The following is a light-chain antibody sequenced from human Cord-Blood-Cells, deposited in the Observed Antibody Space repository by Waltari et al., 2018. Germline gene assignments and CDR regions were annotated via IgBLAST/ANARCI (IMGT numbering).Light chain of an antibody. CDR2: DAS. Sequence: DIQMTHSPSSLSASVGDRVTITCQARQDISNYLNWYQQKPGKAPKLLIYDASNLETGVPSRFSGSGSGTDFTFTISSLQPEDIATYYCQQYDNLPFGPGTKVDIK. CDR3: QQYDNLP. V-gene: IGKV1-33*01. J-gene: IGKJ3*01. CDR1: QDISNY.